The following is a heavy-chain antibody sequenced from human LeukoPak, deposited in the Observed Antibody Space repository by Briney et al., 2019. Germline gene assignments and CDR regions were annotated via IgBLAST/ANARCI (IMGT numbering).Heavy chain of an antibody. CDR1: GYTFTGYY. CDR2: INPNSGGT. CDR3: ARARSMARRYFDY. D-gene: IGHD2/OR15-2a*01. V-gene: IGHV1-2*02. Sequence: ASVKVSCKSSGYTFTGYYMHWVRQAPGQGLEWMGWINPNSGGTNYAQKFQGRVTMTRDTSISTAYMELSRLRSDDTAVYYCARARSMARRYFDYWGQGTLVTVSS. J-gene: IGHJ4*02.